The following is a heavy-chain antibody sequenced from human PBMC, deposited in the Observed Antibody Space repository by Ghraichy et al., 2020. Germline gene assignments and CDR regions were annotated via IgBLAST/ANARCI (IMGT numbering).Heavy chain of an antibody. J-gene: IGHJ4*02. Sequence: SETLSLTCTVSGGSISSSSYYWGWIRQPPGKGLEWIGSIYYSGSTYYNPSLKSRVTISVDTSKNQFSLKLSSVTAADTAVYYCARHFSEGHKDYWGQGTLVTVSS. CDR2: IYYSGST. V-gene: IGHV4-39*01. D-gene: IGHD3-3*01. CDR1: GGSISSSSYY. CDR3: ARHFSEGHKDY.